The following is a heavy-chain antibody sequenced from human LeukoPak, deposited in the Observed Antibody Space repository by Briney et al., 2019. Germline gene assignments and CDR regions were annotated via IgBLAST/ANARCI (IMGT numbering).Heavy chain of an antibody. CDR1: GYTFTGYY. CDR3: ARDRSIVGASGPDAFDI. Sequence: ASVKVSCKASGYTFTGYYMHWVRQAPGQGLEWMGWINPNSGGTNYAQKFQGRVTMTRDTSISTAYMELSRLRSDDTAGYYCARDRSIVGASGPDAFDIWGQGTMVTVSS. D-gene: IGHD1-26*01. CDR2: INPNSGGT. V-gene: IGHV1-2*02. J-gene: IGHJ3*02.